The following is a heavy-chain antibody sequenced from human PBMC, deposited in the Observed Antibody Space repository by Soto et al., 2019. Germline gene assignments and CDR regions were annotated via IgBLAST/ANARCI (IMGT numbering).Heavy chain of an antibody. J-gene: IGHJ6*02. V-gene: IGHV3-48*02. D-gene: IGHD3-10*01. CDR2: ISSSSSTI. Sequence: GGSLRLSCAASGFTFSSYSMNWVRQAPGKGLEWVSYISSSSSTIYYADSVKGRFTISRDNAKNSLYLQMNSLRDEDTAVYYCARDPLLWFGERYYYGMDVWGQGTTVTRLL. CDR3: ARDPLLWFGERYYYGMDV. CDR1: GFTFSSYS.